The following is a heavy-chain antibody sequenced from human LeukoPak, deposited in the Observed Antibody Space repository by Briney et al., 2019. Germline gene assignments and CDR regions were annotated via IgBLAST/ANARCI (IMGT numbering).Heavy chain of an antibody. CDR2: ISSSGSTI. CDR1: GFTFSSYE. D-gene: IGHD2-2*01. Sequence: GGSLRLSCAASGFTFSSYEMNWVRQAPGKGLEWVSYISSSGSTIYYADSVKGRFTISRDNAKNSLYLQMNNLRAEDTAVYYCARGAGYCSSTSCPGPFDYWGQGTLVTVSS. CDR3: ARGAGYCSSTSCPGPFDY. V-gene: IGHV3-48*03. J-gene: IGHJ4*02.